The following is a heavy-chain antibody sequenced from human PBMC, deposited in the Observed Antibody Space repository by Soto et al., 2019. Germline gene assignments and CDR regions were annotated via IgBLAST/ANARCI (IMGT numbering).Heavy chain of an antibody. Sequence: ASVKVSCKASGYTFTGYYMHWVRQAPGQGLEWMGWINPNSGGTNYAQKFQGWATMTRDTSISTAYMELSRLRSDDTAVYYCARRGVPAAVGYGMDVWGQGTTVTVSS. V-gene: IGHV1-2*04. CDR1: GYTFTGYY. J-gene: IGHJ6*02. CDR2: INPNSGGT. CDR3: ARRGVPAAVGYGMDV. D-gene: IGHD2-2*01.